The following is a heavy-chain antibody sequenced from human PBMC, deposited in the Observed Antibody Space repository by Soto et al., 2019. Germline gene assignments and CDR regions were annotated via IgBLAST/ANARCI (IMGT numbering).Heavy chain of an antibody. CDR3: ARDGWGYYYDSSGYYPYGMDV. CDR1: GYTFTGYY. J-gene: IGHJ6*02. V-gene: IGHV1-2*04. CDR2: INPNSGGT. Sequence: ASVKVSCKASGYTFTGYYMHWVRQAPGQGLEWMGWINPNSGGTNYAQKFQGWVTMTRDTSICTAYMELSRLRSDDTAVYYCARDGWGYYYDSSGYYPYGMDVWGQGTTVTVSS. D-gene: IGHD3-22*01.